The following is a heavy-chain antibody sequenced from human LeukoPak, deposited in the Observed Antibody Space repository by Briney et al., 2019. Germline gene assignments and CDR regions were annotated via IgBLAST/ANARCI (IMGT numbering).Heavy chain of an antibody. J-gene: IGHJ4*02. CDR3: ARERIRGDFDY. V-gene: IGHV4-34*01. D-gene: IGHD6-25*01. CDR1: GGSFSGYY. Sequence: SETLSLTCAVYGGSFSGYYWSWIRQPPGKGLEWIGEINHSGSTNYNPSLKSRVTISVDTSKNQFSLKLSSVTAADTAVYYCARERIRGDFDYWGQGTLVTVSS. CDR2: INHSGST.